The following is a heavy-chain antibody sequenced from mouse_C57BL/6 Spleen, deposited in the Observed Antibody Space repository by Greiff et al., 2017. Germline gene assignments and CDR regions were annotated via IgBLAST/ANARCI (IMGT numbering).Heavy chain of an antibody. Sequence: QVQLQQPGAELVMPGASVKLSCKASGYTFTSYWMHWVKQRPGQGLEWIGEIDPSDSYTNYNQKFKGKSTLTVDKSSSTAYMQLSSLTSEDSAVYYCARIEGNCGSSYPDDWGQGTTLTVSS. V-gene: IGHV1-69*01. J-gene: IGHJ2*01. CDR2: IDPSDSYT. D-gene: IGHD1-1*01. CDR3: ARIEGNCGSSYPDD. CDR1: GYTFTSYW.